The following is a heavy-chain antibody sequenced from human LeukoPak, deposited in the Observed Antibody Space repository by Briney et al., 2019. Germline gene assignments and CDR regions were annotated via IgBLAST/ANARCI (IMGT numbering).Heavy chain of an antibody. CDR3: AKDEGLYQWNPFDY. CDR1: GFTFSTYA. CDR2: ISRSDGRT. Sequence: GGSLLLSCAASGFTFSTYAMNWVRQAPGKGLEWVSGISRSDGRTFYADSVKGRLTTSRDDSKNMLYLQMNSVRANDTAVYFCAKDEGLYQWNPFDYWGQGTLVTVSS. V-gene: IGHV3-23*01. J-gene: IGHJ4*02. D-gene: IGHD1-20*01.